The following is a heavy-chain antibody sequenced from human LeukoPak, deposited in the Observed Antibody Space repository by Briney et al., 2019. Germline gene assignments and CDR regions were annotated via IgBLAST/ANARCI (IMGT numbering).Heavy chain of an antibody. CDR3: ARLVGWPYRYYFDY. J-gene: IGHJ4*02. CDR1: GGSMSSNNYY. V-gene: IGHV4-39*01. D-gene: IGHD2-15*01. CDR2: IYYSGST. Sequence: SETLFLTCTVSGGSMSSNNYYWGWIRQPPEKGLEWIGNIYYSGSTHDNPSLKSRVTISVDTSKNQFSLKLSSVTAADTAVYYCARLVGWPYRYYFDYWGQGTLIAVSS.